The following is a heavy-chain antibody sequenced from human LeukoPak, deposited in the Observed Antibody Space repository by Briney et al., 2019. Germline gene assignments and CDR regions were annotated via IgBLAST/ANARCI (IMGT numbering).Heavy chain of an antibody. CDR2: IILIFGTA. D-gene: IGHD3-22*01. V-gene: IGHV1-69*13. J-gene: IGHJ6*02. CDR1: GGTFSSYA. Sequence: SVKVSCKASGGTFSSYAISWVRQAPGHGLEWMGGIILIFGTANYAQKFQGRVAITADESTSTAYMELSSLRSEDTAVYYCARAPKPKVEETRKVQDSSGYYYFRYYYYGMDVWGQGTTVTVSS. CDR3: ARAPKPKVEETRKVQDSSGYYYFRYYYYGMDV.